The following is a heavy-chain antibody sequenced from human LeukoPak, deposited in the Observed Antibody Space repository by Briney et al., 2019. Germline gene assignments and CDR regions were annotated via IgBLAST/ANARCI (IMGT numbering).Heavy chain of an antibody. V-gene: IGHV4-59*12. Sequence: SETLSLTCTVSGGSISSYYWSWIRQPPGKGLEWIGYIYYSGSTNYNPSLKSRVTISVDKSKNQFSLKLSSVTAADTAVYYCARLRSLWSGYGERGAFDIWGQGTMVTVSS. CDR3: ARLRSLWSGYGERGAFDI. CDR2: IYYSGST. CDR1: GGSISSYY. J-gene: IGHJ3*02. D-gene: IGHD3-3*01.